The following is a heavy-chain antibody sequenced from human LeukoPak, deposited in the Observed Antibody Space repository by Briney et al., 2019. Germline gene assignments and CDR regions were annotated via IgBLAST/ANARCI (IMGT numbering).Heavy chain of an antibody. J-gene: IGHJ4*02. CDR1: GVSFSSFG. Sequence: WGSLRLSCAASGVSFSSFGMHWVRQAPGKGLEWVAVISYDGSNKFYADSVKGRFTISRDHSENPLYLQMNSQRADDTAVFYCAKAGYSSGWRNFDYWGQGTLVTVSS. V-gene: IGHV3-30*18. CDR2: ISYDGSNK. CDR3: AKAGYSSGWRNFDY. D-gene: IGHD6-19*01.